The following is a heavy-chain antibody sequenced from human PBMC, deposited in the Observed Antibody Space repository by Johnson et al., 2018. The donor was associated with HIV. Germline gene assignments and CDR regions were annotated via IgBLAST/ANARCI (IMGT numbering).Heavy chain of an antibody. CDR1: GFTFSSSW. CDR3: ARGSVFDI. V-gene: IGHV3-52*01. D-gene: IGHD3-3*01. CDR2: IKCDGSEK. J-gene: IGHJ3*02. Sequence: VQLVESGGGVVQPGRSLRLSCAASGFTFSSSWMHWVCQAPEKGLEWVADIKCDGSEKYYVDSVKGRITISRDHAKNSLYLQMNSLTAGDMAVYYCARGSVFDIWGQGTMVTVSS.